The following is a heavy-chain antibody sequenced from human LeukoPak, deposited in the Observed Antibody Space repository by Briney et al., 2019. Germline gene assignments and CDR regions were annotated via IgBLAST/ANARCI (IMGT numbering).Heavy chain of an antibody. CDR2: ISAYNGNT. V-gene: IGHV1-18*03. CDR3: ARDVGTTHFDF. Sequence: ASVKVSCKASGYTFTDYDITWVRQAPGQGLEWMGWISAYNGNTNYAQKLQGRVTMTTDTSTSTAYMELRSLRSDDMAVYFCARDVGTTHFDFWGQGTLVTVSS. D-gene: IGHD5-12*01. J-gene: IGHJ4*02. CDR1: GYTFTDYD.